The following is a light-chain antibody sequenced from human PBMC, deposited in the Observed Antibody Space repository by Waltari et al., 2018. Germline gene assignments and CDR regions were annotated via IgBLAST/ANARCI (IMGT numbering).Light chain of an antibody. Sequence: EIVLTQSPGTLSLSPGERATLPCRASQSVSSSYLAWYQQKPGQAPRLLIYGASSRATGIPDRFSGSGSGTDFTLTISRLEPEDFASYYCQQYKTFPLTFGGGTKVEIK. CDR1: QSVSSSY. V-gene: IGKV3-20*01. J-gene: IGKJ4*01. CDR2: GAS. CDR3: QQYKTFPLT.